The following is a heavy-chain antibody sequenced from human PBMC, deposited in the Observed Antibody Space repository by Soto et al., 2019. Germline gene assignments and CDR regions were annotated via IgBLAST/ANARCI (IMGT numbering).Heavy chain of an antibody. CDR3: ARYSSSWYVDYYYYGMDV. V-gene: IGHV3-33*01. CDR1: GFTFSSYG. CDR2: IWYDGSNK. D-gene: IGHD6-13*01. J-gene: IGHJ6*02. Sequence: QVQLVESGGGVVQPGRSLRLSCAASGFTFSSYGMHWVRQAPGKGLEWVAVIWYDGSNKYYAESVKGRFTISRDNSKNTLYLQMNSLRAEDTAVYYCARYSSSWYVDYYYYGMDVWGQGTTVTVSS.